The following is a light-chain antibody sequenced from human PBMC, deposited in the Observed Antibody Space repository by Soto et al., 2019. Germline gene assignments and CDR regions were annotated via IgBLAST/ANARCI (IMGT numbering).Light chain of an antibody. J-gene: IGKJ4*01. CDR3: QQFGSSLLT. CDR1: QSVGSSY. V-gene: IGKV3-20*01. Sequence: EIAVTQAPSTLSLSQGESATLSCRASQSVGSSYLAWYQQKPGQAPRLLIYGTSRRATGIPDRFRGSGSGTDFTLTISRLEPEDFAVYYCQQFGSSLLTFGGGTKVDIK. CDR2: GTS.